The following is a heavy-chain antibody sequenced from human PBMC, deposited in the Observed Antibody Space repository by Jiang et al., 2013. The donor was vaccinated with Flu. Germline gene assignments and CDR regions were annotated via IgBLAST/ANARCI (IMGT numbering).Heavy chain of an antibody. J-gene: IGHJ4*02. CDR3: AKALTMVRGVHPYYFDY. D-gene: IGHD3-10*01. CDR1: GFTFSSYA. CDR2: IGGSGDSK. V-gene: IGHV3-23*01. Sequence: LLESGEGLVQPGGSLRLSCAASGFTFSSYAMSWVRQAPGKGLEWVSAIGGSGDSKYYADSVKGRFTISRDNSKNTLYLQMNSLRAEDTAVYYCAKALTMVRGVHPYYFDYWGQGTLVTVSS.